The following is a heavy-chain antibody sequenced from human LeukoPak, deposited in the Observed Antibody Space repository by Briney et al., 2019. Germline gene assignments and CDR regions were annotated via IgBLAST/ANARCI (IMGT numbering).Heavy chain of an antibody. V-gene: IGHV3-33*06. D-gene: IGHD6-19*01. CDR3: AKELQAGWYYFDY. J-gene: IGHJ4*02. CDR1: GFTFSSYG. Sequence: GGSLRLSCAASGFTFSSYGTHWVRQAPGKGLEWVAVIWYDGSNKYYADSVKGRFTISRDNSKNTLYLQMNSLRAEDTAVYYCAKELQAGWYYFDYWGQGTLVTVSS. CDR2: IWYDGSNK.